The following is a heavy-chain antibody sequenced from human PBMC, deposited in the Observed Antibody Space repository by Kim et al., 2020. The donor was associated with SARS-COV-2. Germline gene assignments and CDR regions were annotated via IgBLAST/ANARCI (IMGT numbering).Heavy chain of an antibody. CDR3: ARGAVVVPAAITAFDI. V-gene: IGHV3-11*05. J-gene: IGHJ3*02. Sequence: SVKDRFTTSRDNAKNPLYLQMNSLRAEDTAVYYCARGAVVVPAAITAFDIWGQGTMVTVSS. D-gene: IGHD2-2*01.